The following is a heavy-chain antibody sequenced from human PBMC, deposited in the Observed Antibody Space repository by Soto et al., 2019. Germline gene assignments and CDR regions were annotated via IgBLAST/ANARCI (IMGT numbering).Heavy chain of an antibody. CDR3: ARVVLVVPAATVYGMDV. D-gene: IGHD2-2*01. CDR1: GYTFTSYG. Sequence: QVQLVQSGAEVKKPGASVKVSCKASGYTFTSYGISWVRQAPGQGLEWMGWISAYNGNTNYAQKLQGRVTMTTDTSTSTAYMELRSLRSDDTAVYYCARVVLVVPAATVYGMDVWGQGTTVTVSS. J-gene: IGHJ6*02. V-gene: IGHV1-18*04. CDR2: ISAYNGNT.